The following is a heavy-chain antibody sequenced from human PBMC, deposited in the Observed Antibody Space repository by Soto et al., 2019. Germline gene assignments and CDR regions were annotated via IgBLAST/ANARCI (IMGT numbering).Heavy chain of an antibody. CDR2: ISSSGGTT. Sequence: PGGFLRLSCAASGVPFINYAMSWVRQAPGKGLEWVSTISSSGGTTYYADSVKGQFTISRDNSKNTLYLQMNSLRAEDTAVYFCAKRSFLAVAGSASYYFDSWGQGTLVTVSS. D-gene: IGHD6-19*01. CDR1: GVPFINYA. V-gene: IGHV3-23*01. J-gene: IGHJ4*02. CDR3: AKRSFLAVAGSASYYFDS.